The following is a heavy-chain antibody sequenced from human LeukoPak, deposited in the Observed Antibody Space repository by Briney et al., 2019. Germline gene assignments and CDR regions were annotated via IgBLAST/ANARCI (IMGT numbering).Heavy chain of an antibody. V-gene: IGHV4-34*01. CDR2: INHSGST. D-gene: IGHD3-22*01. Sequence: SETLSLTCAVYGGSFSGYYWSWIRQPPGKGLEWIGEINHSGSTNYNPSLKGRVTISVDTSKNQFSLKLSSVTAADTAVYYCAGLTYYYDSSGYYPPDAFDIWGQGTMVTVSS. J-gene: IGHJ3*02. CDR1: GGSFSGYY. CDR3: AGLTYYYDSSGYYPPDAFDI.